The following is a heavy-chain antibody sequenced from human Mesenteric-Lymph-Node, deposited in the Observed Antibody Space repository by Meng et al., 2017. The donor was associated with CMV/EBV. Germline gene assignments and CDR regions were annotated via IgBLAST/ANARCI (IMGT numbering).Heavy chain of an antibody. J-gene: IGHJ4*02. V-gene: IGHV3-7*01. CDR2: IKEDGSER. Sequence: GESLKISCAASGFTFSRYWMTWVRQAPGKGLEWVANIKEDGSERYYVDSVKGRFTISRDNAKNSLYLQMSSLIAEDTAVYYCAREPTNGVDYWGPGTLVTVSS. CDR1: GFTFSRYW. CDR3: AREPTNGVDY. D-gene: IGHD2-8*01.